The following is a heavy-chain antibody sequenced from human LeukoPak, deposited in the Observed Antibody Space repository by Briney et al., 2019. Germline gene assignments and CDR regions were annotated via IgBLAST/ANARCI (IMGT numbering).Heavy chain of an antibody. V-gene: IGHV4-59*01. CDR2: IYYSGST. CDR1: GGXISSYY. Sequence: SETLSLTCTVSGGXISSYYWSWIRQPPGKGLEWIGYIYYSGSTNYNPSLKSRVTISVDTSKNQFSLKLSSVTAADTAVYYCARDSYGMDVWGQGTTVTVSS. J-gene: IGHJ6*02. CDR3: ARDSYGMDV.